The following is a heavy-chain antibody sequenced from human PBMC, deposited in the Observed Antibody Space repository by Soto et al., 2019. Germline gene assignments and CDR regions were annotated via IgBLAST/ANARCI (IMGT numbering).Heavy chain of an antibody. CDR2: IYYSGST. CDR3: AREGAAPYYYYGMDV. V-gene: IGHV4-31*03. Sequence: QVQLQESGPGLVKPSQTLSLTCTVSGGSISSGGYFWSWIRQHPGKGLEWIGFIYYSGSTYYNPSLESRVTXSXAXSXXQFSLMLSSVTAADTAVYYCAREGAAPYYYYGMDVWGQGTTVTVSS. CDR1: GGSISSGGYF. J-gene: IGHJ6*02. D-gene: IGHD6-6*01.